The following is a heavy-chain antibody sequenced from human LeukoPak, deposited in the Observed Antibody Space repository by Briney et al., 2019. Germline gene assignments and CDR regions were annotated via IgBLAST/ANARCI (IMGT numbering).Heavy chain of an antibody. CDR1: GFTFSRYG. Sequence: GRSLRLSCAASGFTFSRYGMHWVRQTPGKGLEWVAVISYDASNKYYADSVKGRFTISRDNSKNTLYLQMNSLRAEDTAVYYCAREHSSSDFQFDPWGQGTLVTVSS. J-gene: IGHJ5*02. V-gene: IGHV3-30*03. CDR3: AREHSSSDFQFDP. D-gene: IGHD6-13*01. CDR2: ISYDASNK.